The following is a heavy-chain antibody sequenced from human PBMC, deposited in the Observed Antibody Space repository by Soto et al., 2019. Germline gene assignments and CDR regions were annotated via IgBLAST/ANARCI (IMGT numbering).Heavy chain of an antibody. Sequence: QVQLQESCPGLVKPSQTLSLTCAVSCASISSGGYSWTWIRQPPGEGLEWIGYFSHTGGTYYNPSLKSRLIISLDGSKNQQSLKLKSVTAADTAVYYCARLNGDPESWGQGTMVTVSS. J-gene: IGHJ4*02. D-gene: IGHD7-27*01. CDR2: FSHTGGT. CDR1: CASISSGGYS. V-gene: IGHV4-30-2*01. CDR3: ARLNGDPES.